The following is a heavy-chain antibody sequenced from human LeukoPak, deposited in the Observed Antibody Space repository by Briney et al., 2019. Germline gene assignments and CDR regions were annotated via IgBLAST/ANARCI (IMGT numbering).Heavy chain of an antibody. J-gene: IGHJ4*02. V-gene: IGHV3-7*01. Sequence: GGSLRLSCVASGFTFSDYWMSWVRQAPGKGLGWVANIKQDGSVKHYVDSVKGRFTISRDNAQNSLYLQMNSLRAGDTAVYYCATNWNYRFDYWGQGTLVTVSS. CDR3: ATNWNYRFDY. CDR2: IKQDGSVK. CDR1: GFTFSDYW. D-gene: IGHD1-7*01.